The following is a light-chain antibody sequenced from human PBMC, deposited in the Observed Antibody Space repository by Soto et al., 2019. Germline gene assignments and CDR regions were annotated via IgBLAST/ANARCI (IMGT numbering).Light chain of an antibody. CDR2: DNN. Sequence: QSVLTQPPSVSAAPGQTVTISCSGSSSNIGNNYVSWYQQLPRTAPKFLIYDNNKRPSGIPDRLSGSKSGTSATLDITGLQTGDEANYYCGTWDSSLSTVVFGGGTKLTVL. V-gene: IGLV1-51*01. CDR1: SSNIGNNY. CDR3: GTWDSSLSTVV. J-gene: IGLJ2*01.